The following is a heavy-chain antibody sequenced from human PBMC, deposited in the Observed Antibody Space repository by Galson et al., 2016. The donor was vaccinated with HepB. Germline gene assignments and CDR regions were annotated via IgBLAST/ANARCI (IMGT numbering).Heavy chain of an antibody. CDR3: TTDVMGLVF. V-gene: IGHV3-15*01. CDR1: GFTFSDPW. D-gene: IGHD3-16*01. Sequence: LRLSCAASGFTFSDPWLSWVRQAPGKGLEWVGRIKSKTDGGTTDYAAPVKGRFTISRDDSRNTVYLQLNSLKTEDTAVYYCTTDVMGLVFWGQGTLVTVSS. J-gene: IGHJ4*02. CDR2: IKSKTDGGTT.